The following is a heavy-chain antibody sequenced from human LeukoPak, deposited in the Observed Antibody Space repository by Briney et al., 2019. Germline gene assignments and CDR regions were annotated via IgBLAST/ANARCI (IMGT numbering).Heavy chain of an antibody. CDR2: INHSGST. J-gene: IGHJ5*02. CDR3: ARLRIYYYGSGSYRINWFDP. V-gene: IGHV4-34*01. CDR1: GFTFSDYY. D-gene: IGHD3-10*01. Sequence: PGGSLRLSCAASGFTFSDYYMSWIRPPPGKGLEWIGEINHSGSTNYNPSLKSRVTISVDTSKNQFSLKLSSVTAADTAVYYCARLRIYYYGSGSYRINWFDPWGQGTLVTVSS.